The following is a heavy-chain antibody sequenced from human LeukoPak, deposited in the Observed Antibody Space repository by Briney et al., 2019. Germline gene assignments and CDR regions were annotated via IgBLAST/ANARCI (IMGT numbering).Heavy chain of an antibody. CDR3: ARDMRSGRPAED. V-gene: IGHV1-2*02. CDR1: GYTFTGYY. J-gene: IGHJ4*02. Sequence: ASVKVSCKASGYTFTGYYMHWVRQAPGQGPEWMGWINPNSGGTNYAQKFQGRVTMTRDTSISTAYMELSRLRSDDTAVYYCARDMRSGRPAEDWGQGTLVTVSS. D-gene: IGHD1-26*01. CDR2: INPNSGGT.